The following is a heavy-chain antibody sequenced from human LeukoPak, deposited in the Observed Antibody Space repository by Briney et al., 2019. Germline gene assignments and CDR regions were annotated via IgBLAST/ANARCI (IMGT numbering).Heavy chain of an antibody. CDR3: AKDGPIVVVPAAMDY. CDR1: GFTFSSYA. CDR2: IRYDGSNK. V-gene: IGHV3-30*02. Sequence: PGRSLRLSCAASGFTFSSYAMHWVRQAPGKGLEWVAFIRYDGSNKYYADSVKGRFTISRDNSKNTLYLQMNSLRAEDTAVYYCAKDGPIVVVPAAMDYWGQGTLVTVSS. D-gene: IGHD2-2*01. J-gene: IGHJ4*02.